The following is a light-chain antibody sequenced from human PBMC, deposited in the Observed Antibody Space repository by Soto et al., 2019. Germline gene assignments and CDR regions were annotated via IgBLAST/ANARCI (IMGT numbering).Light chain of an antibody. CDR2: GAS. J-gene: IGKJ3*01. V-gene: IGKV3-15*01. CDR3: QQYSRWPRET. CDR1: QNIGSN. Sequence: EVVMTQSPATLSASPGERVILSCRASQNIGSNLAWYQQRPGQAPRLLMYGASTRATETPARFSGSGSATDFTLTISSLETEDFAVYFCQQYSRWPRETFGPGTKVDIK.